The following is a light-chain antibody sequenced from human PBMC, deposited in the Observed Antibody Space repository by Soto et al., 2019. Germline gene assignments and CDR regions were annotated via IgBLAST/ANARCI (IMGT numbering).Light chain of an antibody. J-gene: IGKJ3*01. V-gene: IGKV1-12*02. CDR3: HQANTFPFT. CDR1: QHISSW. Sequence: DIQMTQSPSSVSASVGDRVTFTCRASQHISSWLAWYQQKPGKAPKLLIAAASILQSGVPSRFSGSGYGTDFTLPISSLQAEDFATYFCHQANTFPFTFGHGTRLEFK. CDR2: AAS.